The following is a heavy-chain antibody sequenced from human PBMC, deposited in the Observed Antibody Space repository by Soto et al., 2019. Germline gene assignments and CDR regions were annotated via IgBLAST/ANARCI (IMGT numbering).Heavy chain of an antibody. D-gene: IGHD3-10*01. CDR2: ISRSSTGI. CDR1: GFTFSLYS. Sequence: EVQLVESGGGLVQPGWSLRLSCAASGFTFSLYSMSWVRQAPGKGLEWVSYISRSSTGIHYADSVKGRFTISRDDATNSMHLQMNSLRDGDTAVYYCATSVTWGLDVWGQGTTVSISS. CDR3: ATSVTWGLDV. J-gene: IGHJ6*02. V-gene: IGHV3-48*02.